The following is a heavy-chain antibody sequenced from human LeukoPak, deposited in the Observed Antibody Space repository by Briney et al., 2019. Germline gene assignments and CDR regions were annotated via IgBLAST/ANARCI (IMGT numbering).Heavy chain of an antibody. CDR3: VKDRHYSSSIMGI. Sequence: GSLRLSCAASGFTFIDSDMHWVRQAPGKGLEWVAVISYDGSNKYYADSVKGRVTISRDNSKNTLYLQMNSLRAEDTAMYYCVKDRHYSSSIMGIWGQGTLVTVSS. V-gene: IGHV3-30*18. CDR1: GFTFIDSD. D-gene: IGHD6-19*01. J-gene: IGHJ1*01. CDR2: ISYDGSNK.